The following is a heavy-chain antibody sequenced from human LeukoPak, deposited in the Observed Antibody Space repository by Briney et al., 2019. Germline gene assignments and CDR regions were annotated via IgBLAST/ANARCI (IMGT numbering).Heavy chain of an antibody. CDR2: ISYDGGDK. J-gene: IGHJ4*02. Sequence: GGSLRLSCAASGFTFSSSGMYWVRQAPGKGLEWVALISYDGGDKYYAESMKGRITISRDNAENTLYLQMNNLRPDDTAFYFCVKEGVEYSYSYGDYWGQGTLVTVSS. D-gene: IGHD3-16*01. V-gene: IGHV3-30*18. CDR1: GFTFSSSG. CDR3: VKEGVEYSYSYGDY.